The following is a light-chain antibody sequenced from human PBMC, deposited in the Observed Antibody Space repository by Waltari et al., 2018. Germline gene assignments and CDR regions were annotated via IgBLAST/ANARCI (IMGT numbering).Light chain of an antibody. Sequence: QSALTQPPSASGSLGQSVTISCTGTSSDVGNYNYVSWYQQHPGRAPKLIIYDVNRRPSAVPDRFSGSKSGNTASLAVSGLQPEDEADYYCSSYAGSSYVFGTGTTVTVL. CDR3: SSYAGSSYV. CDR1: SSDVGNYNY. J-gene: IGLJ1*01. CDR2: DVN. V-gene: IGLV2-8*01.